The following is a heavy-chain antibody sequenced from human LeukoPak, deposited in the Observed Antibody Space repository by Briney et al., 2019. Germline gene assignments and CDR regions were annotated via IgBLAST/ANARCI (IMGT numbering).Heavy chain of an antibody. CDR2: MYHSGST. CDR3: ARHRLSTTSGYAFDYMDV. V-gene: IGHV4-38-2*01. J-gene: IGHJ6*03. CDR1: GYSISSGYC. D-gene: IGHD5-12*01. Sequence: SETLSLTCAVSGYSISSGYCWGWIRQPPGKGLEWIGSMYHSGSTYYNPSLKSRVTISVDTPENQFSLKLTSVTAADTAVYFCARHRLSTTSGYAFDYMDVWGKGTTVTVSS.